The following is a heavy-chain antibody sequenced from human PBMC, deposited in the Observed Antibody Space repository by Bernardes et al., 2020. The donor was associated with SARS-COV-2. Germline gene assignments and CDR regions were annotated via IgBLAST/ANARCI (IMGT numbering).Heavy chain of an antibody. D-gene: IGHD2-21*02. V-gene: IGHV1-2*02. CDR3: ARTRTTIPTTGIPVDY. CDR1: GYTFTGYL. J-gene: IGHJ4*02. Sequence: ASVKVSCKASGYTFTGYLIHSVRQAPGQRFEWMGWINPNTGGTHYVQKFQGRVTMTRDTSITTAYMDLSRLGSDDTAYYYCARTRTTIPTTGIPVDYWGQGTMVTVSS. CDR2: INPNTGGT.